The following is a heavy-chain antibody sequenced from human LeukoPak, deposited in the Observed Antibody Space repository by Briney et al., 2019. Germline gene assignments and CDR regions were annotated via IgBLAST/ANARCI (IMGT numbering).Heavy chain of an antibody. D-gene: IGHD3-22*01. CDR1: GGSISIYY. V-gene: IGHV4-4*07. CDR3: ARGVTYYYDSSGLDY. J-gene: IGHJ4*02. CDR2: IYTSGST. Sequence: SETLSLTCTVSGGSISIYYWSWIRQPAGKGLEWIGRIYTSGSTNCNPSLKSRVTMSVDTSKNQFSLKLSSVTAADTAVYYCARGVTYYYDSSGLDYWGQGTLVTVSS.